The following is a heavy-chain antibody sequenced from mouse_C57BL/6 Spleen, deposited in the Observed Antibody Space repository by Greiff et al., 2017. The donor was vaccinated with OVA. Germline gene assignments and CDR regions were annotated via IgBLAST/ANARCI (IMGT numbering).Heavy chain of an antibody. J-gene: IGHJ3*01. CDR3: AKGGDAGWFAY. Sequence: VHVKQSGPELVKPGASVKISCKASGYSFTDYNMNWVKQSNGKSLEWIGVINPNYGTTSYNQKFKGKATLTVDPSSSTSYMQLSSLTSEDSAVYYCAKGGDAGWFAYWGQGTLVTVSA. CDR2: INPNYGTT. V-gene: IGHV1-39*01. CDR1: GYSFTDYN.